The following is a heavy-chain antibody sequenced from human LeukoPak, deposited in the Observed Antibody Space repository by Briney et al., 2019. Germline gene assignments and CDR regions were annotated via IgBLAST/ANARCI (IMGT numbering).Heavy chain of an antibody. CDR3: ASIAAAGNTRGMADI. V-gene: IGHV5-51*01. CDR1: GYSFTSYW. J-gene: IGHJ3*02. Sequence: GESLKISCKGSGYSFTSYWIGWVRQMPGKGLEWMGIIYPGDSDTRYSPSFQGQVTISADKSISTAYLQWSSLKASDTAMYYCASIAAAGNTRGMADIWGQGTMVTVSS. CDR2: IYPGDSDT. D-gene: IGHD6-13*01.